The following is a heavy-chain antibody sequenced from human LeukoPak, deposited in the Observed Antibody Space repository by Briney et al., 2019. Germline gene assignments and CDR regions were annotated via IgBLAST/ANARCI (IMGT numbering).Heavy chain of an antibody. CDR2: IYYSGST. V-gene: IGHV4-31*03. CDR3: ASLVAATDLLDY. CDR1: GGSISSGGYY. Sequence: SQTLSLTCTVSGGSISSGGYYWSWIRQHPGKGLEWIGYIYYSGSTYYNPSLKSRVTISVDTSKNQFSLKLSSVTAADTAVYYCASLVAATDLLDYWGQGTLVTVSS. D-gene: IGHD2-15*01. J-gene: IGHJ4*02.